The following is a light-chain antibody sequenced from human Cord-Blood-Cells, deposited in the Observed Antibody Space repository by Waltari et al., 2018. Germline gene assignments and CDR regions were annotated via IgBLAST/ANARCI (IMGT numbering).Light chain of an antibody. Sequence: DIQMRQSPSSLSASVGDRSTIACRASQSISSYLNWYKQKPGKAPKLLIYAASSLQSGVPSRFSGSGSGTDFTLTISSLQPEDFATYYCQQSYSTPYSFGQGTKLEIK. CDR3: QQSYSTPYS. J-gene: IGKJ2*03. V-gene: IGKV1-39*01. CDR1: QSISSY. CDR2: AAS.